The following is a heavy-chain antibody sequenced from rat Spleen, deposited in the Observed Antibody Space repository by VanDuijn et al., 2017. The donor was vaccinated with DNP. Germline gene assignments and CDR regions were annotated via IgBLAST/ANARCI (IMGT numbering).Heavy chain of an antibody. CDR3: AIHTPAIFDY. J-gene: IGHJ2*01. CDR2: IKTKSDNYAT. Sequence: EVQVLESGGGLVQPENSLKLSCATSGFTFSTAWMYWYRQFPEKRLEWVAQIKTKSDNYATDYTESVKGRFTISRDDSKSSIYLQMNNLKEEDTAIYYCAIHTPAIFDYWGQGVMVTVSS. CDR1: GFTFSTAW. V-gene: IGHV6-6*01. D-gene: IGHD1-6*01.